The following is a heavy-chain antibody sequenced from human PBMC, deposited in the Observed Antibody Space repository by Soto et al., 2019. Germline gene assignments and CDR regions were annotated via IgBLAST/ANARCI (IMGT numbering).Heavy chain of an antibody. CDR3: ARATEYSYVQLAYYYGMDV. V-gene: IGHV3-7*04. CDR1: GFTFSGYW. Sequence: GGSLRLSCAASGFTFSGYWMSWVRQAPGKGLEWVTNIKQDGSEKYYVDSVKGRFTISRDNAKNSLYLQMNSLRAEDTAVYYCARATEYSYVQLAYYYGMDVWGQGTTVTVSS. D-gene: IGHD5-18*01. CDR2: IKQDGSEK. J-gene: IGHJ6*02.